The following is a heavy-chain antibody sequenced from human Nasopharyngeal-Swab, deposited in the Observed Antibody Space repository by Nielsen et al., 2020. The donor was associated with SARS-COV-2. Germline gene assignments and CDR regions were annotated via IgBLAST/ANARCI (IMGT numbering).Heavy chain of an antibody. V-gene: IGHV4-59*01. D-gene: IGHD6-6*01. CDR2: IYYSGST. J-gene: IGHJ6*03. CDR3: ARGLVRSLNSYYYYMDV. CDR1: GGSISSYY. Sequence: SETLSLTCTVSGGSISSYYWSWIRQPPGKGLEWIGYIYYSGSTNYNPSLKSRVTISVDTSKNQFSLKLSSVTAADTAVYYCARGLVRSLNSYYYYMDVWGKGTTVTVSS.